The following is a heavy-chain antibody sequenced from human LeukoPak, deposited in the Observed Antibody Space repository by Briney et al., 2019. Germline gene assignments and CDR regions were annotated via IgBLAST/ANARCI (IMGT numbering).Heavy chain of an antibody. J-gene: IGHJ4*02. CDR3: ARTGGASYTPDY. CDR1: GYTFTSYG. D-gene: IGHD2-2*02. Sequence: ASVKVSCKASGYTFTSYGISWVRQAPGQGLEWMGWISACNGNTNYAQKLQGRVTITTDESTSTAYMELSSLRSEDTAVYYCARTGGASYTPDYWGQGTLVTVSS. V-gene: IGHV1-18*01. CDR2: ISACNGNT.